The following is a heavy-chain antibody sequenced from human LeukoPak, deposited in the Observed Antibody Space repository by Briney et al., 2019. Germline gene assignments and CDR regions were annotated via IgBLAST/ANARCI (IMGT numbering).Heavy chain of an antibody. CDR3: ARRRGSSWYRDFDY. CDR1: GYRFTSYW. D-gene: IGHD6-13*01. V-gene: IGHV5-51*01. J-gene: IGHJ4*02. Sequence: GGALQISCKGSGYRFTSYWIGWVRQMPGKGLEWMGVIYPGDSDTRYSPSFQGQVTISADKSISTAYLQWSSLKASDTAMYYCARRRGSSWYRDFDYWGQGTLVTVSS. CDR2: IYPGDSDT.